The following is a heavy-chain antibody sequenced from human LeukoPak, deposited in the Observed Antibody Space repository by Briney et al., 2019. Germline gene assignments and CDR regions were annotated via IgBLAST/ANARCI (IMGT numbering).Heavy chain of an antibody. CDR2: FDRGDGET. Sequence: ASLKVSFKVSGYTLTELSMHWVRQAPGKRPERMGGFDRGDGETIYAQKFQGRLTMTEDTSTDTAYMELSSLRSEDTAVYYCATGPYGDYVAYWGQGTLVTVSS. V-gene: IGHV1-24*01. J-gene: IGHJ4*02. CDR3: ATGPYGDYVAY. CDR1: GYTLTELS. D-gene: IGHD4-17*01.